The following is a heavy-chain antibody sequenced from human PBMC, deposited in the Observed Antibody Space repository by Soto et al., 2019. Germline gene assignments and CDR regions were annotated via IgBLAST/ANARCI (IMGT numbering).Heavy chain of an antibody. Sequence: QITLKESGPTLVKPTQTLTLTCNFSGFSLSASGEGVGWIRQPPGKALEWLAFNYWNDDKRYSASLKSRLYITRATSKNQVVLTMTNMDPVDTATYYRVHRRLGPAAPQIDYWGQGTLVTVSS. CDR3: VHRRLGPAAPQIDY. D-gene: IGHD6-13*01. J-gene: IGHJ4*02. V-gene: IGHV2-5*01. CDR2: NYWNDDK. CDR1: GFSLSASGEG.